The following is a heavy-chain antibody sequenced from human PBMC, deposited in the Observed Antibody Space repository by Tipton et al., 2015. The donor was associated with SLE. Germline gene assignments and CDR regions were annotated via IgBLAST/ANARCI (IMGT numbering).Heavy chain of an antibody. CDR3: AGHNDIRNGPHLDH. Sequence: TLSLTCTISGASISRYYWSWIRQSAEKGLEWIGRIYTSGSTAYNPSLKSRVTMSVDLSNKNFLLKLNSVTAADSAVYYCAGHNDIRNGPHLDHWGQGALVTVSS. CDR1: GASISRYY. V-gene: IGHV4-4*07. D-gene: IGHD2-8*01. J-gene: IGHJ5*02. CDR2: IYTSGST.